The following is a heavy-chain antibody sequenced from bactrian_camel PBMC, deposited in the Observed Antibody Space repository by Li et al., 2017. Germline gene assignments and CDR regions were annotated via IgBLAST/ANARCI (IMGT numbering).Heavy chain of an antibody. Sequence: VQLVESGGGSVQAGGSLRLSCVAAESNAKSSMINYCMGWFRQSPGKEREGVAAISTSGVTYYADSVKGRFTISQHPMGNTLYLQMNNLQPDDTAMYYCAADHEGTITKCPAPLNSRAYEYWGQGTQVTVSS. CDR1: ESNAKSSMINYC. CDR3: AADHEGTITKCPAPLNSRAYEY. D-gene: IGHD3*01. CDR2: ISTSGVT. J-gene: IGHJ4*01. V-gene: IGHV3S53*01.